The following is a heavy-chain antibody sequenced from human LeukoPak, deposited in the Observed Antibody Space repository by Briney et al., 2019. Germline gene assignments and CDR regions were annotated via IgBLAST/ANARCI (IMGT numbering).Heavy chain of an antibody. V-gene: IGHV3-7*01. CDR1: GFTFSSYW. Sequence: GGSLRLSCAASGFTFSSYWMSWVRQAPGKGLEWVANIKQDGSEKYYVDSVKGRFTISRDNAKNSLYLQMNSLRAEDTTVYYCARDPYSSGWPSYYYYGMDVWGQGTTVTVSS. CDR3: ARDPYSSGWPSYYYYGMDV. J-gene: IGHJ6*02. D-gene: IGHD6-19*01. CDR2: IKQDGSEK.